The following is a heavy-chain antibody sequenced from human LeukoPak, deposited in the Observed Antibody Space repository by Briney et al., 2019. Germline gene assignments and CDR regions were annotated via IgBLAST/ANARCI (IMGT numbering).Heavy chain of an antibody. CDR3: ARGWGRQSPNWFDP. CDR2: INHSGST. D-gene: IGHD7-27*01. V-gene: IGHV4-34*01. J-gene: IGHJ5*02. CDR1: GGSFSGYY. Sequence: PSETLSPTCAVYGGSFSGYYWSWIRQPPGKGLEWIGEINHSGSTNYNPSLKSRVTISVDTSKNQFSLKLSSVTAADTAVYYCARGWGRQSPNWFDPWGQGTLVTVSS.